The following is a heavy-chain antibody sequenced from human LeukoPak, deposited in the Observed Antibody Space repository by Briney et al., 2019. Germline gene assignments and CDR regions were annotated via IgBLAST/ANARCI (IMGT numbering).Heavy chain of an antibody. V-gene: IGHV4-39*01. J-gene: IGHJ3*02. Sequence: SETLSLTCTVSGGSISSSSYYWGWIRQPPGKGLEWIGSIYYSGSTYYNPSLKSRVTISVDTSKNQLSLKLSSVTAADTAVYYCAGIRGYSYGYPDAFDIWGQGTMVTVSS. D-gene: IGHD5-18*01. CDR3: AGIRGYSYGYPDAFDI. CDR2: IYYSGST. CDR1: GGSISSSSYY.